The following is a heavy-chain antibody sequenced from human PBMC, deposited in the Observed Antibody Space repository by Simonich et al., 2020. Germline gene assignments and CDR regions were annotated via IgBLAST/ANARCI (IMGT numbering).Heavy chain of an antibody. V-gene: IGHV3-7*01. CDR3: ARTHSGSYYYYYYMDV. J-gene: IGHJ6*03. Sequence: EVQLVESGGGLVQPGGSLRLSCAASGFTFSSYWMSWVHQAPEKGLEWVANIKQDGSEKYYVDSVKGRFTISRDNAKNSLYLQMNSLRAEDTAVYYCARTHSGSYYYYYYMDVWGKGTTVTVSS. CDR2: IKQDGSEK. CDR1: GFTFSSYW. D-gene: IGHD1-26*01.